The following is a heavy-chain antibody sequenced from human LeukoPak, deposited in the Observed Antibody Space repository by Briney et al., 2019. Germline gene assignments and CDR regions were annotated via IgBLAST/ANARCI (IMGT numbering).Heavy chain of an antibody. CDR2: ISKDGSTT. Sequence: QPGGSLRLSCAASGFTFNNYWMHWVRQAPGKGLVWVSRISKDGSTTNYADSVKGRFTISRDNAKNTLYLQMNSLTAEDTALYYCARGASSGYRIDYWGQGTLVTVSS. CDR1: GFTFNNYW. V-gene: IGHV3-74*01. CDR3: ARGASSGYRIDY. D-gene: IGHD5-18*01. J-gene: IGHJ4*02.